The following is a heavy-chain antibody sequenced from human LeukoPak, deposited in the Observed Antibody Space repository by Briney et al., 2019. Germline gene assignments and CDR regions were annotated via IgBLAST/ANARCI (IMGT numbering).Heavy chain of an antibody. CDR2: ISSSGSTI. J-gene: IGHJ3*02. Sequence: PGGSLRLSCAASGFTFSSYEMTWVRQAPGKGLEWVSYISSSGSTIYYADSVKGRFTISRDNAKNSLYLQMNSLRAEDTAVYYCARGYFDWSFDAFDIWGQGTMDTVSS. CDR3: ARGYFDWSFDAFDI. D-gene: IGHD3-9*01. CDR1: GFTFSSYE. V-gene: IGHV3-48*03.